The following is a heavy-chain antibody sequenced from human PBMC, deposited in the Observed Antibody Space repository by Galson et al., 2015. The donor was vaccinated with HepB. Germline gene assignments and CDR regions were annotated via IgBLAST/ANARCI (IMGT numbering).Heavy chain of an antibody. Sequence: SVKVSCKASGYSFSSYSITWVRQAPGQGLEWMGWISPYNRKTDYSREFQGRVTMTTDIFTSTAYMELRSLRSDDTAVYYCARGALVVVVGATQNNWFDPWGQGTLVTVSS. D-gene: IGHD2-15*01. J-gene: IGHJ5*02. CDR3: ARGALVVVVGATQNNWFDP. V-gene: IGHV1-18*01. CDR1: GYSFSSYS. CDR2: ISPYNRKT.